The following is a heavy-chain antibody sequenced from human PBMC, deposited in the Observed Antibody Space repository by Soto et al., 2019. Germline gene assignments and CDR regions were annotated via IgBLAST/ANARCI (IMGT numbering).Heavy chain of an antibody. V-gene: IGHV3-30-3*01. CDR1: GFTFSSYA. CDR2: ISYDGSNK. CDR3: ARGDSSGWDYYYYYGMDV. J-gene: IGHJ6*01. Sequence: QVQLVESGGGVVQPGRSLRLSCAASGFTFSSYAMHWVRQAPGKGLEWVAVISYDGSNKYYADSVKGRFTISRDNSKNTLYLQMNSLRAEDTAVYYCARGDSSGWDYYYYYGMDVW. D-gene: IGHD6-19*01.